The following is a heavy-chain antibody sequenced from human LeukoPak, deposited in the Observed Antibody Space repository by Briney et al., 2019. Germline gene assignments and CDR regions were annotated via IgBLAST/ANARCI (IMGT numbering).Heavy chain of an antibody. CDR2: IWYDGSNK. Sequence: PGRSLRLSCAASGFTFSSYGMHWVRQAPGKGLEWGAVIWYDGSNKYYADSVKGRFTISRDNSKNTLYLQMNSLRAEDTAVYYCARGGVGARVTFDIWGQGTMVTVSS. V-gene: IGHV3-33*01. CDR3: ARGGVGARVTFDI. J-gene: IGHJ3*02. CDR1: GFTFSSYG. D-gene: IGHD1-26*01.